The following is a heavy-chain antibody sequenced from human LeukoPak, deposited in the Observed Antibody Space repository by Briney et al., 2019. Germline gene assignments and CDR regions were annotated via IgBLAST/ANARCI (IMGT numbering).Heavy chain of an antibody. J-gene: IGHJ4*02. CDR2: INHSGST. Sequence: PSETLSLTCTVSGGSISSSSYYWSWIRQPPGKGLEWIGEINHSGSTNYNPSLKSRVTISVDTSKNQFSLKLSSVTAADTAVYYCARGGRSRDGYNYYFDYWGQGTLVTVSS. CDR3: ARGGRSRDGYNYYFDY. CDR1: GGSISSSSYY. V-gene: IGHV4-39*07. D-gene: IGHD5-24*01.